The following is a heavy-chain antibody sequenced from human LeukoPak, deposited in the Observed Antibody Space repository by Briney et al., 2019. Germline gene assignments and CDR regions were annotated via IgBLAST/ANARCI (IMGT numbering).Heavy chain of an antibody. V-gene: IGHV3-33*01. D-gene: IGHD4-23*01. J-gene: IGHJ4*02. CDR1: GFTFSTYG. CDR3: ARDTNLYGGPRASGGCDY. Sequence: GGSLRLSCAASGFTFSTYGMHWVRQAPGKGLEWVAVVWYDGSDKYYADSVKGRFTISRDNSKSTLYLQMNSLSAEDTAVYYCARDTNLYGGPRASGGCDYWGQGTQVTVSS. CDR2: VWYDGSDK.